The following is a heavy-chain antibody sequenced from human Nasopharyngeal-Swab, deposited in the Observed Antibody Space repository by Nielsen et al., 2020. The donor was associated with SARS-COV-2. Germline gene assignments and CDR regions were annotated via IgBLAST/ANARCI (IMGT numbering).Heavy chain of an antibody. CDR1: GGPISNYY. Sequence: SETLSLTCTVSGGPISNYYWSWIRQLPGKRLEWIGYIYNSGRTTDYNPSLKSRVTISLDTSKNQFSLKLSSVTAADTAVYYCARGGDGGLAHFDYWGQGNLVTVSS. D-gene: IGHD2-21*01. CDR2: IYNSGRT. V-gene: IGHV4-59*01. J-gene: IGHJ4*02. CDR3: ARGGDGGLAHFDY.